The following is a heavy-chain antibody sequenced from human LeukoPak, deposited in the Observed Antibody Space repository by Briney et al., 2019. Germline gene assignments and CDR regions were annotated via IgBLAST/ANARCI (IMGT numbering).Heavy chain of an antibody. V-gene: IGHV1-18*04. CDR1: GYTFTGYY. CDR3: ARDRTYYDILTGYSPLGS. Sequence: GASVKVSCKASGYTFTGYYMHWVRRAPGQGLEWMGWISAYNGNTNYAQKLQGRVTMTTDTSTSTAYMELRSLRSDDTAVYYCARDRTYYDILTGYSPLGSWGQGTLVTVSS. J-gene: IGHJ5*02. CDR2: ISAYNGNT. D-gene: IGHD3-9*01.